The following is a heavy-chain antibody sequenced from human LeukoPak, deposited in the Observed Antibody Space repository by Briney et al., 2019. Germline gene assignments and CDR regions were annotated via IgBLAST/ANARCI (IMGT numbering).Heavy chain of an antibody. J-gene: IGHJ4*02. CDR2: ISGGGGST. CDR1: GFTFSSYA. V-gene: IGHV3-23*01. Sequence: GGSLRLSCAASGFTFSSYAMSWVRQAPGKGLEWVSGISGGGGSTYYADSAKGRFTISRDNSENTLYLQMNSLRAEDTAVYYCAKDGEGATTVYYFDYWGQGTLVTVSS. CDR3: AKDGEGATTVYYFDY. D-gene: IGHD1-26*01.